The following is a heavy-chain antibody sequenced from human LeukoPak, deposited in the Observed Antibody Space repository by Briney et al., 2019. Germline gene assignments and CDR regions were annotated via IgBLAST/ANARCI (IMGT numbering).Heavy chain of an antibody. V-gene: IGHV4-39*07. Sequence: SETLSLTCTVSGGSISSSSYYWGWIRQPPGKGLEWIGSIYYSGSTYYNPSLKSRVTISVDTSKNQFSLKLSSVTAADTAVYYCARRSQRMTTVTTRYYFDYWGQGTLVTVSS. D-gene: IGHD4-17*01. CDR1: GGSISSSSYY. CDR2: IYYSGST. CDR3: ARRSQRMTTVTTRYYFDY. J-gene: IGHJ4*02.